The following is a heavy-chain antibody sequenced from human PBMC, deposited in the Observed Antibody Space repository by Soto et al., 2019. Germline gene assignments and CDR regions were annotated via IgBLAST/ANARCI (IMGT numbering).Heavy chain of an antibody. Sequence: EVQLVESGGGLVQPGEALRLSCAASGFTFSSDWMHWVRQAPGKGLVWVSRINSDGSSTSYAGSVKGRFTISRDNAKNTLYLQMNSLRVEDTAVYYCVRTSLVVAAATREDYWGQGTLVTVSS. CDR3: VRTSLVVAAATREDY. CDR2: INSDGSST. J-gene: IGHJ4*02. V-gene: IGHV3-74*01. CDR1: GFTFSSDW. D-gene: IGHD2-15*01.